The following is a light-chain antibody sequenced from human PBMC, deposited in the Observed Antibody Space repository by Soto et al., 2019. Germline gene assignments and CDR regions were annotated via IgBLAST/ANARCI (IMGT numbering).Light chain of an antibody. CDR2: AAS. CDR1: QGINSY. V-gene: IGKV1-9*01. CDR3: QQYYSYPLT. J-gene: IGKJ4*01. Sequence: DIQLTQSPSSLSASVGDRVTITCRVSQGINSYLAWYQQKPGEAPKLLIYAASTLQSGVPSRFSGSGSGTDFTLTISCLQSEDFATYYCQQYYSYPLTFGGGTKVDIK.